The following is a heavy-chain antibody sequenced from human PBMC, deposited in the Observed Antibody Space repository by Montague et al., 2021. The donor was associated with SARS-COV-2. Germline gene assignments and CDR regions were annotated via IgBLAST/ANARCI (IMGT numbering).Heavy chain of an antibody. Sequence: SLRLSCAASGFSFAGYALSWVRQAPGQGLEWVSGISGGGASTYYGDSVQGRFTISRDNSKNTVYLQMNSLRAEDTAVYYCAKHSASHPYYCDMHAWGQGTTVTVSS. CDR2: ISGGGAST. CDR1: GFSFAGYA. J-gene: IGHJ6*02. CDR3: AKHSASHPYYCDMHA. D-gene: IGHD3-16*01. V-gene: IGHV3-23*01.